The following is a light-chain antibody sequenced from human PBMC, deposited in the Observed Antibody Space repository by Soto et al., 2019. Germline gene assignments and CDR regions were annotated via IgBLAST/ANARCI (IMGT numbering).Light chain of an antibody. Sequence: IQMTQSPSSVSASVGDRVTMTCRASQGVGGWLAWYQQKPGKVPKLLIYATSSLHSGVPSRFSGSGSGTDFTLSISSLQPEYFATYYCHQTHSLPLPFGPVTKVDIK. CDR3: HQTHSLPLP. V-gene: IGKV1-12*01. CDR1: QGVGGW. J-gene: IGKJ3*01. CDR2: ATS.